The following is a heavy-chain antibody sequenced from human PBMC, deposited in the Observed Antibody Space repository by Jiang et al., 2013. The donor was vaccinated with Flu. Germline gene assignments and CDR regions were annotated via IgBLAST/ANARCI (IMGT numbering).Heavy chain of an antibody. D-gene: IGHD3-10*01. J-gene: IGHJ5*02. CDR3: ARAHYYGSGSAGAALNWFDP. Sequence: EWIGYIYYSGSTNYNPPLKSRVTISVDTSKNQFSLKLSSVTAADTAVYYCARAHYYGSGSAGAALNWFDPWGQGTLVTVSS. V-gene: IGHV4-59*01. CDR2: IYYSGST.